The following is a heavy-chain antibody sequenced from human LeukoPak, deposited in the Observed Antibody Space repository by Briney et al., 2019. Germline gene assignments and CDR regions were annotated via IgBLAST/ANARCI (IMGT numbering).Heavy chain of an antibody. D-gene: IGHD1-26*01. CDR2: ITSTSSFI. V-gene: IGHV3-21*01. CDR1: GFAFSTYS. J-gene: IGHJ4*02. CDR3: ARVAGGSHHFDY. Sequence: PGGPLRLSCAASGFAFSTYSMNWVRQAPGKGLEWVSSITSTSSFIYYADSVKGRFTISRDNAKNSLYLQMNTLRAEDTAVYYCARVAGGSHHFDYWGQGTLVTVSS.